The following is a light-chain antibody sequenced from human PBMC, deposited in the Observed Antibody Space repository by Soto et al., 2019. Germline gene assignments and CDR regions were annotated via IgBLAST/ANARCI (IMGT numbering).Light chain of an antibody. CDR2: RNN. Sequence: QGGLAEPPSGSRTPRQGGNNFFFGSRSTIGSNYVYWYQQLPETAPKLLIYRNNQRPSGVPDRFSGSKSGTSASLAISGLRSEDEADYYCAVWDDSLSGQVFGPGNKVTVL. CDR3: AVWDDSLSGQV. CDR1: RSTIGSNY. J-gene: IGLJ1*01. V-gene: IGLV1-47*01.